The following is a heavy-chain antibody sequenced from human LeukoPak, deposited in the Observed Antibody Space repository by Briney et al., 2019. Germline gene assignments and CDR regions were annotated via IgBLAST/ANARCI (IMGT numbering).Heavy chain of an antibody. D-gene: IGHD6-19*01. V-gene: IGHV4-39*07. CDR1: GGSISSSSYY. CDR3: ARVGAAVAGHYYSYYMDV. Sequence: PSETLSLTCTVSGGSISSSSYYWGWIRRPPGKGLEWIGSIYYSGSTYYNPSLKSRVTISVDTSKNQFSLKLSSVTAADTAVYYCARVGAAVAGHYYSYYMDVWGKGTTVTVSS. J-gene: IGHJ6*03. CDR2: IYYSGST.